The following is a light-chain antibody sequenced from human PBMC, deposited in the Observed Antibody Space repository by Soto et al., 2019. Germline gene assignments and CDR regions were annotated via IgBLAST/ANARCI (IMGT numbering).Light chain of an antibody. Sequence: IQLTQSPSSLSASVGDRVTITCRASQGISSYLAWYQQKPGKAPKLLIYAASTLQSGVPSRFSGSGSGTDFTLTTISVQPEDFATYYCQQLNSYPHTCGPGTKVDIK. J-gene: IGKJ3*01. CDR1: QGISSY. V-gene: IGKV1-9*01. CDR3: QQLNSYPHT. CDR2: AAS.